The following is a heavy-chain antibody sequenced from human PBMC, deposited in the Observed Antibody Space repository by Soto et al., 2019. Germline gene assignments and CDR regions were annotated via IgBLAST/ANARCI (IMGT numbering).Heavy chain of an antibody. J-gene: IGHJ6*02. V-gene: IGHV3-48*02. D-gene: IGHD1-26*01. Sequence: EVQLVESGGGLVQPGGSLRLSCAASGFTFSSYSMNWVRQAPGKGLEWVSYISSSSSTRYYADSVKGRCTISRENAKNSLYLQMNSLRDEDTSVYYCARGQLEWELLDSYYGMDVWGQGTTVTVSS. CDR1: GFTFSSYS. CDR2: ISSSSSTR. CDR3: ARGQLEWELLDSYYGMDV.